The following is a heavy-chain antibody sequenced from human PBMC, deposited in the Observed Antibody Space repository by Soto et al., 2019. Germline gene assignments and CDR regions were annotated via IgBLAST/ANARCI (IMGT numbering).Heavy chain of an antibody. J-gene: IGHJ6*02. V-gene: IGHV3-48*02. CDR3: AKTSLRVYYYGMDV. CDR2: ISGSSSTI. Sequence: EVQLVESGGGLVQPGGSLRLSCAASGFTFSRYSMNWVRQAPGKGLEWVSHISGSSSTIYYTDSVKGRFTVSRENAKNSLYLQMNSLRDEDTAVYFCAKTSLRVYYYGMDVWGQGTTVTVSS. CDR1: GFTFSRYS.